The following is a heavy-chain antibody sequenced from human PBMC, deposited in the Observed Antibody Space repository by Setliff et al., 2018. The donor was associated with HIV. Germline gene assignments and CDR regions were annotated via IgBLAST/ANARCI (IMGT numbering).Heavy chain of an antibody. J-gene: IGHJ4*02. CDR2: INPNSGDT. D-gene: IGHD6-25*01. CDR3: ARVRLGYNDLTPPRYSHALGY. CDR1: GYSFTDYP. V-gene: IGHV1-2*02. Sequence: ASVKVSCKASGYSFTDYPMHWVRQAPGQGLEWMGWINPNSGDTRYAQNFQGRVTMTRDTSISTAYLELNRLQSDDTAMYLCARVRLGYNDLTPPRYSHALGYWGQGTLVTVSS.